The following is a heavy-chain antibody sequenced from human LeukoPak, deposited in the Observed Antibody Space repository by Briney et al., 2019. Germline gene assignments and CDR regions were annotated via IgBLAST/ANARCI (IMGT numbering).Heavy chain of an antibody. V-gene: IGHV4-39*07. J-gene: IGHJ4*02. CDR2: IYYSGST. D-gene: IGHD3-22*01. Sequence: PGGSLRLSCVASGFTVSTNYMGWVRQPPGKGLEWIGSIYYSGSTYYNPSLKSRVTISVDTSKNQFSLKLSSVTAADTAVYYCARDLLDRYYDSSGYYRGTSYYFDYWGQGTLVTVSS. CDR1: GFTVSTNY. CDR3: ARDLLDRYYDSSGYYRGTSYYFDY.